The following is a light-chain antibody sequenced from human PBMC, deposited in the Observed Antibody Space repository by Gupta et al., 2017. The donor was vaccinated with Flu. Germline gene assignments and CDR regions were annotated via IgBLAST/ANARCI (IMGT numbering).Light chain of an antibody. CDR1: SFNIGTGYD. CDR2: GNT. V-gene: IGLV1-40*01. J-gene: IGLJ2*01. Sequence: QSVLTQPPSVSGAPGQRVTISCTARSFNIGTGYDVHWYQQLPGTAPKLLIYGNTNRPSGVPDRFSGSRSGTSASLAITGLQAEDEADYYCQSYDSRLSGSVFGGGTKLAVL. CDR3: QSYDSRLSGSV.